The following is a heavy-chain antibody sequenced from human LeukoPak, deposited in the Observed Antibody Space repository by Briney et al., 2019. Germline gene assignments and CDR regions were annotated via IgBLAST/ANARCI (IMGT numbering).Heavy chain of an antibody. D-gene: IGHD3-22*01. CDR2: ISGSGGGT. V-gene: IGHV3-23*01. CDR1: GFTFSSYA. Sequence: PGGSLRLSCAASGFTFSSYAMSWVRQAPGKGLEWVSAISGSGGGTYYADSVKGRFTISRDNSKNTLYLQMNSLRAEDTAVYYCANGRYYYDSSGMVYWGQGTLVTVSS. CDR3: ANGRYYYDSSGMVY. J-gene: IGHJ4*02.